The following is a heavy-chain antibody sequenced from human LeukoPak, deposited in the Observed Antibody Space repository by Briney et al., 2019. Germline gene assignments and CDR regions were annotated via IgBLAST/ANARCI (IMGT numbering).Heavy chain of an antibody. J-gene: IGHJ4*02. D-gene: IGHD3-22*01. V-gene: IGHV3-33*06. CDR1: GFTLSSYG. CDR2: IWYDGSNK. CDR3: AKDFYYYDSSGSPEDY. Sequence: GGSLRLSCAASGFTLSSYGMHWVRQAPGKGLEWVAVIWYDGSNKYYADSVKGRFTISRDNSKNTLYLQMNSLRAEDTAVYYCAKDFYYYDSSGSPEDYWGQGTLVTVSS.